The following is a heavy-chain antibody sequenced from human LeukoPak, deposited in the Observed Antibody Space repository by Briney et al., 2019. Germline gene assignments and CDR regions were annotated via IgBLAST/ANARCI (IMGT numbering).Heavy chain of an antibody. J-gene: IGHJ3*01. V-gene: IGHV4-31*03. CDR2: IYYSGST. CDR1: GGSISSGGYY. Sequence: PSETLSLTCTVSGGSISSGGYYWSWIRQHPGKGLEWIGYIYYSGSTYYNPSLKSRVTISVDTSKNQFSLKLSSVTAADTAMYYCARDTLGVTARAFDVWGQGTMVTVSS. CDR3: ARDTLGVTARAFDV. D-gene: IGHD2-21*02.